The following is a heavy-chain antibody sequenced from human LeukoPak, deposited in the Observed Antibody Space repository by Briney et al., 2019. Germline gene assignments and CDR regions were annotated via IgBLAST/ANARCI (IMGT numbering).Heavy chain of an antibody. D-gene: IGHD2-21*01. V-gene: IGHV3-30-3*02. CDR1: GFTFSSYA. CDR3: TKIGVIANWYYDI. CDR2: ISYDGTNK. Sequence: GKSLRLSCAASGFTFSSYAINWVRQAPGKGLEWVAVISYDGTNKNYADSVKGRFTVSRDNSKNTLYLQMNSLRAEDTAVYYCTKIGVIANWYYDIWGRGTLVTVSS. J-gene: IGHJ2*01.